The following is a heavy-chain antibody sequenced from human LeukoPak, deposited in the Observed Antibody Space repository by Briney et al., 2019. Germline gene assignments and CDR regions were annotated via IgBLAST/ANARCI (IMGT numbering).Heavy chain of an antibody. CDR2: ISSSGST. J-gene: IGHJ4*02. CDR3: ARLAVRYYDSSGYFVRRPYYFDY. Sequence: SETLSLTCTVSGGSISSGSYYWSWIRQPAGKGLEWIGRISSSGSTNYNPSLKSRVTISVDTSKNQFSLKLSSVTAADTAVYYCARLAVRYYDSSGYFVRRPYYFDYWGQGTLVTVSS. CDR1: GGSISSGSYY. V-gene: IGHV4-61*02. D-gene: IGHD3-22*01.